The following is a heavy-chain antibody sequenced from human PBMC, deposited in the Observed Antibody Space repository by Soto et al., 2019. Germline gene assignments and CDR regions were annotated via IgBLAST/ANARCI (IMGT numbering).Heavy chain of an antibody. Sequence: VQLVESGGALVQPGGSLILSGSSLGKSFEAYIMNGSRKAPGRGREWVSSINPRGPTKFYADSVRGRFTISRDDASSSLFLQMNNLRAEDTAVYYCATWYGNHYFGLDVWGQGTTVTVSS. J-gene: IGHJ6*02. D-gene: IGHD6-13*01. CDR2: INPRGPTK. CDR1: GKSFEAYI. V-gene: IGHV3-48*01. CDR3: ATWYGNHYFGLDV.